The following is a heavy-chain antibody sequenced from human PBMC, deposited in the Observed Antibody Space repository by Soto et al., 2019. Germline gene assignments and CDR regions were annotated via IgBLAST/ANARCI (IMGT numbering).Heavy chain of an antibody. V-gene: IGHV1-18*01. J-gene: IGHJ4*02. D-gene: IGHD4-17*01. CDR1: GFTFTSYG. Sequence: QVHVVQSGAEVRKPGASVKVSCKASGFTFTSYGISWVRQAPGQGLEWMGWISAYNGDTDYAQKLQVRVTMTTDTSTSTAYMELRSLRSDDTAVYYCARDPHYGDDYWGQGTLVTVSS. CDR3: ARDPHYGDDY. CDR2: ISAYNGDT.